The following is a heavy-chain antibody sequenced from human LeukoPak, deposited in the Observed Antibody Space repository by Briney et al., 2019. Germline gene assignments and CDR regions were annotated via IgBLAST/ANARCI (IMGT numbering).Heavy chain of an antibody. J-gene: IGHJ4*02. CDR2: IYYSGST. CDR1: GGSISSYY. Sequence: PSETLSLTCTVSGGSISSYYWNWIRQPPGKGLEWIGYIYYSGSTNYNPSLKSRVTISVDTSKNQFSLKLSSVTAADTAVYYCASISSSWYYFDYWGQGTLVTVSS. CDR3: ASISSSWYYFDY. D-gene: IGHD6-13*01. V-gene: IGHV4-59*08.